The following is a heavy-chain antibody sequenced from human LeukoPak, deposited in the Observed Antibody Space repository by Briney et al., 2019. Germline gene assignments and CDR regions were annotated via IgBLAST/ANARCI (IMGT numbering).Heavy chain of an antibody. Sequence: GGSLRLSCAASGFTFSNYWMSWVRQAPGKGLEWVANIKEDGSEKYYVDSVKGRFTISRDNAKNSLYLQMNSLRAEDTAVYHCARALIGDYDKLDYWGQGTLVTVSS. V-gene: IGHV3-7*01. D-gene: IGHD4-17*01. CDR2: IKEDGSEK. J-gene: IGHJ4*02. CDR3: ARALIGDYDKLDY. CDR1: GFTFSNYW.